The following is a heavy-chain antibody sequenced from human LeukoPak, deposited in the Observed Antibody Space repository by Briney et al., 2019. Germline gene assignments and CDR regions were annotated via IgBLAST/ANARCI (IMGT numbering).Heavy chain of an antibody. D-gene: IGHD2-15*01. CDR2: IYYSGST. V-gene: IGHV4-39*01. CDR3: ARQLVVVDAAHPPRNDFDY. J-gene: IGHJ4*02. CDR1: GGSISSSSYY. Sequence: SETLSLTCTVSGGSISSSSYYWGWIRQPPGKGLEWIGSIYYSGSTYYNPSLKSRVTISVDTSKNQFSLKLSSVTAADTAVYYCARQLVVVDAAHPPRNDFDYWGQGTLVTVSS.